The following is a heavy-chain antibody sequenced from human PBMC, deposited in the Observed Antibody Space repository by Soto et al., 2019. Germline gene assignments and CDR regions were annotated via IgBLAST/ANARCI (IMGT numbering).Heavy chain of an antibody. CDR3: ARDLAAAGLEPYNWFDP. D-gene: IGHD6-13*01. V-gene: IGHV1-46*01. CDR2: INPSGGST. Sequence: GASVKVSCKASGYTFTSYYMHWVRQAPEQGLEWMGIINPSGGSTSYAQKFQGRVTMTRDTSTSTVYMELSSLRSEDTAVYYCARDLAAAGLEPYNWFDPWGQGTLVTVSS. CDR1: GYTFTSYY. J-gene: IGHJ5*02.